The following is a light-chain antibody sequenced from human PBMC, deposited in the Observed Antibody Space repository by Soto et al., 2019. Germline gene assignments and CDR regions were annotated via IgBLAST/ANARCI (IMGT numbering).Light chain of an antibody. Sequence: EILLTQSPGTLSLSPGERATLACRASQSVSSNYVAWYQQKPGQAPRLLIHGASTRAAGMPDRFSGSGSGADFSLTISRLEPEDFAVYYCQLYGSSPRFTFGPGTRVDIK. CDR2: GAS. V-gene: IGKV3-20*01. CDR1: QSVSSNY. CDR3: QLYGSSPRFT. J-gene: IGKJ3*01.